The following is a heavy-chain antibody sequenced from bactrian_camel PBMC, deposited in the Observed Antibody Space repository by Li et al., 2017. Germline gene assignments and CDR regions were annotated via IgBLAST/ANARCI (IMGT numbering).Heavy chain of an antibody. V-gene: IGHV3-3*01. J-gene: IGHJ4*01. CDR3: ASDMPWGPYGGPCTLEH. CDR2: ITESGDGT. CDR1: GYALSANC. Sequence: HVQLVESGGDSMQAGGSLRLSCAVSGYALSANCMGWFRQAPGKEREGVAGITESGDGTYYSESVEGRFTISRDNAKNTLYLQMNSLKPEDTASYYCASDMPWGPYGGPCTLEHLGQGTQVTVS. D-gene: IGHD1*01.